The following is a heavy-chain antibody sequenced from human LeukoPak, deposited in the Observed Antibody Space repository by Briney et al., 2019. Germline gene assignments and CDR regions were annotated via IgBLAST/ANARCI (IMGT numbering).Heavy chain of an antibody. CDR2: SKSDGGTR. J-gene: IGHJ4*02. CDR1: GFTFTNAW. CDR3: VSEVSGSFPT. D-gene: IGHD1-26*01. V-gene: IGHV3-15*05. Sequence: GGSLRLSCAASGFTFTNAWMKSKSDGGTRDYAAPVKVRFTISRDDSSNTVYLQMNILKDEDTAVYYCVSEVSGSFPTWGQGTQLTVSS.